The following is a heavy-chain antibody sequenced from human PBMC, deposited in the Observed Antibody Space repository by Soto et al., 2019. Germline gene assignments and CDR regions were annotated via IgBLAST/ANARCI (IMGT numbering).Heavy chain of an antibody. CDR1: GFTFSSYG. Sequence: PGGSLRLSCAASGFTFSSYGMHWVRQAPGKGLEWVAVISYDGSNKYYADSVKGRFTISRDNSKNTLYLQMNSLRAEDTAVYYCAKASSIWRYYGTDVSCPGTTVTLSS. CDR2: ISYDGSNK. J-gene: IGHJ6*02. CDR3: AKASSIWRYYGTDV. V-gene: IGHV3-30*18. D-gene: IGHD6-13*01.